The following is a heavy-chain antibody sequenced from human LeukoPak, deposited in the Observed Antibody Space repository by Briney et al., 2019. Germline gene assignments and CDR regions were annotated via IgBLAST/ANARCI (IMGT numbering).Heavy chain of an antibody. V-gene: IGHV3-7*01. J-gene: IGHJ4*02. CDR1: GFTFSSYW. Sequence: GGSLRLSCVVSGFTFSSYWMSWVRQAPGKGLEWVANIKQDGSEKYYVDSVKGRFTISRDNAKNSLYLQMNSLRAEDTAVYYCARGRYDSSGYYSIFDYWGQGTLVTVSS. CDR2: IKQDGSEK. D-gene: IGHD3-22*01. CDR3: ARGRYDSSGYYSIFDY.